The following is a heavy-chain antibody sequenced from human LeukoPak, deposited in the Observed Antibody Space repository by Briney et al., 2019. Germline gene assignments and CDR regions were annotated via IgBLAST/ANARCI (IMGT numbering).Heavy chain of an antibody. Sequence: SETLSLTCAFSVYSISGGYYWGWIRQPPGKGLEWIGSIYHSGSTYYNPFLKSRVTKAVNTSKNQFSLELNPVTSADTAVYYRARAEESEYWFDPWGQGTLVTVSP. CDR3: ARAEESEYWFDP. CDR1: VYSISGGYY. V-gene: IGHV4-38-2*01. CDR2: IYHSGST. J-gene: IGHJ5*02.